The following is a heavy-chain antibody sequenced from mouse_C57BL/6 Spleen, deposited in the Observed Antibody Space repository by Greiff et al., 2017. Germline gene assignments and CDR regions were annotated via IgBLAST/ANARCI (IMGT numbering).Heavy chain of an antibody. CDR3: ARGGFISTVVGDYFDY. CDR1: GYAFSSSW. D-gene: IGHD1-1*01. V-gene: IGHV1-82*01. CDR2: IYPGDGDT. J-gene: IGHJ2*01. Sequence: VQLQESGPELVKPGASVKISCKASGYAFSSSWMNWVKQRPGKGLEWIGRIYPGDGDTNYNGKFKGKATMTADKSSSTAYMQLSSLTSEDSAVYFCARGGFISTVVGDYFDYWGQGTTLTVSS.